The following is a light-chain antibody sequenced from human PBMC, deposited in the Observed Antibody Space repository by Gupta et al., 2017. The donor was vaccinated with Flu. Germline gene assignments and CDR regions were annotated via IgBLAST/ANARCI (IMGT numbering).Light chain of an antibody. Sequence: DIQMTQSPSSLSASVGDRVTITCQASQDISNYLNWYQQKPGKAPKLLIYDASNLETGVPSRFSGSGSGTDFTFTISSLQPEDIATYYCQQDYNLPWTFGQGTKLEIK. CDR2: DAS. CDR3: QQDYNLPWT. V-gene: IGKV1-33*01. CDR1: QDISNY. J-gene: IGKJ1*01.